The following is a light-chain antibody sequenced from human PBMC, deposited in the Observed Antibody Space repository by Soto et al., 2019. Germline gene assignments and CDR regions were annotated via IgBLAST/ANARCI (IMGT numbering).Light chain of an antibody. CDR3: GTLDSSLSAG. Sequence: QSVLTQPPSVSAAPGQKVTISCSGSSSNIGNNYVSWYQQLPGTAPKLLIYDNNKRPSGIPDRFSGSKSGTSATLGITGLQTGDEADYYCGTLDSSLSAGFGGGTKLTVL. CDR1: SSNIGNNY. CDR2: DNN. J-gene: IGLJ2*01. V-gene: IGLV1-51*01.